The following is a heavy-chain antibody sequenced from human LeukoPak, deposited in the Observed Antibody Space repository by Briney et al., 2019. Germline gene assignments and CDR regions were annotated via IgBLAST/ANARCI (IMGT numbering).Heavy chain of an antibody. Sequence: PSETLSLTCTVSGQSISSGYFWGWIRQSPGKGLEWVGNINHKGTTDYNPSLKSRVTISLDTSKNQFTLKLTSVTAADTAVYYCARGPRIAAAAYWGQGTLVTVSS. V-gene: IGHV4-38-2*02. CDR1: GQSISSGYF. J-gene: IGHJ4*02. D-gene: IGHD6-13*01. CDR2: INHKGTT. CDR3: ARGPRIAAAAY.